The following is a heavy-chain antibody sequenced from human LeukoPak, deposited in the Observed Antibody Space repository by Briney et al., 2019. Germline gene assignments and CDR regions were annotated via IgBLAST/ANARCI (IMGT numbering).Heavy chain of an antibody. CDR1: GGSFSGYY. Sequence: PSDTLSLTCAVYGGSFSGYYWSWIRQPPGRGLEWIGEINHSGSTNYNPSLKSRVTISVDTSKNQFSLKLSTVTAADTAVYYCARGRGTGTGGNWFDPWGQGTLVTVSS. CDR3: ARGRGTGTGGNWFDP. J-gene: IGHJ5*02. V-gene: IGHV4-34*01. D-gene: IGHD1-1*01. CDR2: INHSGST.